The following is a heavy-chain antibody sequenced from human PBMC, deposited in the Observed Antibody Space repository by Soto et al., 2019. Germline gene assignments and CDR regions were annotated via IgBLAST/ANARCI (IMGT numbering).Heavy chain of an antibody. J-gene: IGHJ4*02. Sequence: PSETLSLTCTVAGGSISGYCGSWIRQQTGKRLEWIGYIYYTGSTNYNPSLRSRVTISIDTSKNQFSLQLSSVTAADTAVYFCARYPRLDCWGQGTLVTVSS. CDR2: IYYTGST. V-gene: IGHV4-59*08. CDR1: GGSISGYC. CDR3: ARYPRLDC.